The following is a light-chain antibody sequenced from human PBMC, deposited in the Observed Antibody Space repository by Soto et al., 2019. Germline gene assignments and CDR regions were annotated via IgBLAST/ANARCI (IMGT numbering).Light chain of an antibody. CDR1: QNIGTY. CDR2: AAS. V-gene: IGKV1-39*01. CDR3: EESYSVPLFT. Sequence: DIEMTQSPLSLSASIGDRVTITCRASQNIGTYLNWFQQKPGKAPKLLIYAASNLQSGVPSRFSGSGSGTDFTLIISGLQPDDFATYFREESYSVPLFTFGPGTKVDVK. J-gene: IGKJ3*01.